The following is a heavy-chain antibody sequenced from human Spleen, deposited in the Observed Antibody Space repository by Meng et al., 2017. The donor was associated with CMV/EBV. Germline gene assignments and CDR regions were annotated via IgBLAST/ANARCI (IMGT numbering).Heavy chain of an antibody. J-gene: IGHJ5*02. V-gene: IGHV4-39*07. CDR3: ARDKGLYYVSGTRGEINWFDP. Sequence: SETLSLTCIVSGGSISSSSYYWGWIRQPPGKGLEWVGNIYYSGSTYFNPSLKSRVAMSLDTSKIHFSLKLSSVTAADTAVYYCARDKGLYYVSGTRGEINWFDPWGQGTLVTVSS. D-gene: IGHD3-10*01. CDR1: GGSISSSSYY. CDR2: IYYSGST.